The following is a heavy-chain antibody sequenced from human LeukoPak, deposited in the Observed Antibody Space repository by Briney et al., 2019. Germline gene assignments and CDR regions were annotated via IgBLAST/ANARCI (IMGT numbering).Heavy chain of an antibody. D-gene: IGHD1-26*01. J-gene: IGHJ4*02. CDR2: IESDGSTK. Sequence: GGSLRLSCAASGFTFSSHWMHWVRQAPGKGLVWVSRIESDGSTKMYADSVRGRFTISRDNAKNTLYLQMNSLRAEDTAIYYCAREHRGAGATVDYWGQGTLVTVSS. CDR3: AREHRGAGATVDY. V-gene: IGHV3-74*03. CDR1: GFTFSSHW.